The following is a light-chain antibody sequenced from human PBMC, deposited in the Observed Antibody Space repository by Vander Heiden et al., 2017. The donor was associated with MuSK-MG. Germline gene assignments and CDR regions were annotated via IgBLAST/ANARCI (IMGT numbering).Light chain of an antibody. CDR1: SSDVGDYNY. CDR2: DVS. CDR3: ASFSVTTTVV. J-gene: IGLJ2*01. Sequence: QSALTQSASVSGSPGQSITISCTGTSSDVGDYNYVPWYQQRPGKVPRLVIYDVSSRPSGVSNRFSGSKSGNTASLTISGLQADDEADYYCASFSVTTTVVFGGGTKVTVL. V-gene: IGLV2-14*03.